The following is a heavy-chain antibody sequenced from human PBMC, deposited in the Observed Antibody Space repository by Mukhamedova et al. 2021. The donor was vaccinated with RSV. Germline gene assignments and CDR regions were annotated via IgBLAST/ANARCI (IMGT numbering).Heavy chain of an antibody. D-gene: IGHD3-22*01. V-gene: IGHV3-21*01. CDR3: ARDTPYYYDSSGYYNPPTFDY. CDR2: ISSSSSYI. Sequence: GKGLEWVSSISSSSSYIYYADSVKGRFTISRDNAKNSLYLQMNSLRAEDTAVYYCARDTPYYYDSSGYYNPPTFDYW. J-gene: IGHJ4*01.